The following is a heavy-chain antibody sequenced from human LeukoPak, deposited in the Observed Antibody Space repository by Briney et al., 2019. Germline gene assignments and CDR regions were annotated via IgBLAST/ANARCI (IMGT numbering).Heavy chain of an antibody. CDR1: GVSISGYY. CDR3: ARFFGSQLRSGYYYYMDV. Sequence: SETLSLTCTVSGVSISGYYWGWIRQSRGKRLEMIGHINYSGSTTYNPSLKSRVTMSVDTCKSQLYLKLNSVTAADTAVYYCARFFGSQLRSGYYYYMDVWGRGTTVTISS. J-gene: IGHJ6*03. D-gene: IGHD2-15*01. V-gene: IGHV4-59*01. CDR2: INYSGST.